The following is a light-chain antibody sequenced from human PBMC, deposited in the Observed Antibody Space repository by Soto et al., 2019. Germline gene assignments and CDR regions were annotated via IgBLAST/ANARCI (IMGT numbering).Light chain of an antibody. CDR2: AAS. CDR3: QQTSSFPLT. Sequence: DIQMTQSPSFVSASVGDRVTITCRASQGITSWLAWYQQKPGRAPKLLIHAASSLESVVPSRFSGSGSGTDFTLTISSPRPEDFATYYCQQTSSFPLTFGGGTKVEIK. V-gene: IGKV1-12*01. J-gene: IGKJ4*01. CDR1: QGITSW.